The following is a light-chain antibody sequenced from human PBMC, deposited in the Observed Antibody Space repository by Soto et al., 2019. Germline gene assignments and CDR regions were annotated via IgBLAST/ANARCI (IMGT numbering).Light chain of an antibody. Sequence: DIQMTQSPSTLSASVGDRVTITCRASQSISSWLAWYQQKPGKAPKVLIYKASSLERGVPSSFSGSGSGTEFTLTISSLQPDDIATYYCQQYNSYPWTFGQGTKVEIK. CDR3: QQYNSYPWT. V-gene: IGKV1-5*03. CDR2: KAS. J-gene: IGKJ1*01. CDR1: QSISSW.